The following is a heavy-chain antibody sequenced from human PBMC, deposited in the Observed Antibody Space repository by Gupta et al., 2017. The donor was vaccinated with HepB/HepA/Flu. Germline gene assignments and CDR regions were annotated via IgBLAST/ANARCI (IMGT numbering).Heavy chain of an antibody. J-gene: IGHJ5*02. Sequence: QVQLQESGPGLVKPSETLSLTCTVSGGSISSYYWSWIRQPAGKGLEWIGRIYTSGSTNYHPSLKSRVTMSVDTSKNQFSLKLSSVTAADTAVYYCARYSGSYQTDSWFDPWGHGTLVTVSS. D-gene: IGHD1-26*01. CDR1: GGSISSYY. V-gene: IGHV4-4*07. CDR2: IYTSGST. CDR3: ARYSGSYQTDSWFDP.